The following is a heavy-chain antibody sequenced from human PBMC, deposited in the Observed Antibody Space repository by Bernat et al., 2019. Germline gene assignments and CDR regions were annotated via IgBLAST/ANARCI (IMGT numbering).Heavy chain of an antibody. J-gene: IGHJ3*02. CDR2: IYYSGST. CDR3: ARETKYGAFDI. D-gene: IGHD2-2*01. CDR1: GGSISSYY. Sequence: QVQLQESGPGPVKPSETLSLTCTVSGGSISSYYWSWIRQPPGKGLEWIGYIYYSGSTNYNPSLKSRVTISVDTSKNQFSLKLSSVTAADTAVYYCARETKYGAFDIWGQGTMVTVSS. V-gene: IGHV4-59*01.